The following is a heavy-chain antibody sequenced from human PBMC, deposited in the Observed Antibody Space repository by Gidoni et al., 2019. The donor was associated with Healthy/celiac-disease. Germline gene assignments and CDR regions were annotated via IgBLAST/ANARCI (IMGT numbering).Heavy chain of an antibody. CDR3: AKVSTVTTGWYFDL. CDR1: GFTFSSYA. Sequence: RLSCAVSGFTFSSYAMSWVRQAPGKGLEWVSAISGSGGSTYYADSVKGRFTISRDNSKNTLYLQMNSLRAEDTAVYYCAKVSTVTTGWYFDLWGRGTLVTVSS. D-gene: IGHD4-17*01. V-gene: IGHV3-23*01. CDR2: ISGSGGST. J-gene: IGHJ2*01.